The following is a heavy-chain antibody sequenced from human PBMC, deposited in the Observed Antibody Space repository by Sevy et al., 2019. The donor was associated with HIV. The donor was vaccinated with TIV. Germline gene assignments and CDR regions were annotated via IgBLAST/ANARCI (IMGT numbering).Heavy chain of an antibody. D-gene: IGHD6-19*01. Sequence: ASVKVSCKASGGTISRDGISWVRQGPGQGLEWMGGIISFFDMTNYAQKFQGRVTISADESTSTVYMELSSLRFEDTAVYYCARGGGSGWYYFDSWGQGTLVTVSS. CDR2: IISFFDMT. V-gene: IGHV1-69*13. CDR3: ARGGGSGWYYFDS. CDR1: GGTISRDG. J-gene: IGHJ4*02.